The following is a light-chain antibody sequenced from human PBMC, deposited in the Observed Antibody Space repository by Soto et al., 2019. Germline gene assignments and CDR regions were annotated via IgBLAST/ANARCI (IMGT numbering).Light chain of an antibody. CDR3: KQYNNYFT. CDR1: QSINGW. V-gene: IGKV1-5*03. CDR2: KAS. Sequence: DIQMTQSPSTLSASVGDRVTITCRASQSINGWLAWYQQKPGKAPKLLIYKASSLESGVQSRFSGSGSGTEFTLTISSLQPDDFATYYCKQYNNYFTFGGGTKVEIK. J-gene: IGKJ4*01.